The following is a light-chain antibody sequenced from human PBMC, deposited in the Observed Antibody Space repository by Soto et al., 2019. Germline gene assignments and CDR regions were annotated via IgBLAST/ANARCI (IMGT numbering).Light chain of an antibody. CDR2: DAS. V-gene: IGKV1-33*01. Sequence: IHMTQSPSSLSASVGDRVTITCQASQSINNYLNWYQQKPGRAPKLLIYDASNLEAGVPSRFRGSGSGTDFTLTISSLQAEDAAVYYCQQYYSTPRTFGQGTKVDIK. CDR3: QQYYSTPRT. J-gene: IGKJ1*01. CDR1: QSINNY.